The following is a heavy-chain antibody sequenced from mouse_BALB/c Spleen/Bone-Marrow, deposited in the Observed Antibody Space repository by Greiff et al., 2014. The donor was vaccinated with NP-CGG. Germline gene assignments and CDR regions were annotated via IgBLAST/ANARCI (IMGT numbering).Heavy chain of an antibody. V-gene: IGHV1S81*02. CDR2: INPGNGGT. J-gene: IGHJ3*01. D-gene: IGHD4-1*02. CDR3: TQLGRFAY. CDR1: GYTFTNYY. Sequence: QVQLKESGAELVKPGASVKLSCKASGYTFTNYYMYWVKQRPGQGLEWIGEINPGNGGTNFNEKFKSTATLTVDKSSSTVYMQLSSLTSEDSAVYYCTQLGRFAYWGQGTLVTVSA.